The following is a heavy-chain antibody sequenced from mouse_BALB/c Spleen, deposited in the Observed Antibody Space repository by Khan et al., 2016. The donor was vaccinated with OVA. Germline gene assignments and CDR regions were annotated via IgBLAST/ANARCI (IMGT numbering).Heavy chain of an antibody. V-gene: IGHV1-18*01. D-gene: IGHD3-3*01. J-gene: IGHJ4*01. CDR3: ARDAGHY. CDR2: INPKNGVT. CDR1: GYSFTENT. Sequence: EVQLQESGPELVKPSPSVKISCTISGYSFTENTLYWVKQRFGKSLQWFGVINPKNGVTSYNQYFKGKVTLTVDKSSSPAFMEFRSLTSEDSAVYYCARDAGHYWGQGTSVTVSS.